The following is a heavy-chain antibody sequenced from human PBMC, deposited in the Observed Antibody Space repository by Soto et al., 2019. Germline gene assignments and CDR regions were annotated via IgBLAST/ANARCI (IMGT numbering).Heavy chain of an antibody. CDR2: IIPIFGTA. Sequence: QVQLVQSGAEVKKPGSSVKVSCKASGGTFSSYAISWVRQAPGQGLEWMGGIIPIFGTANYAQKFQGRVTIPGDESRIIAYVELSRLRAEDEGVYGCASDGIAVGGYCSGGGCDAAAPNWFDHWGRGTLVAVCS. CDR1: GGTFSSYA. J-gene: IGHJ5*02. D-gene: IGHD2-15*01. CDR3: ASDGIAVGGYCSGGGCDAAAPNWFDH. V-gene: IGHV1-69*12.